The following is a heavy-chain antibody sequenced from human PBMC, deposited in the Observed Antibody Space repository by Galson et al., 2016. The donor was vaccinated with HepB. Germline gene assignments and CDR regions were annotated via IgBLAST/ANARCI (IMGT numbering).Heavy chain of an antibody. CDR3: ARMYCSSSSCYFDS. CDR2: IYSDGSTK. Sequence: SLRLSCAASGFTFSDFAMHWVRQAPGKGLEWVATIYSDGSTKYYADSVKGRFTISRDNSKNTLDLQMSSLKVEDTAVYYCARMYCSSSSCYFDSWGQGALVTVSS. J-gene: IGHJ4*02. CDR1: GFTFSDFA. D-gene: IGHD2-2*01. V-gene: IGHV3-33*08.